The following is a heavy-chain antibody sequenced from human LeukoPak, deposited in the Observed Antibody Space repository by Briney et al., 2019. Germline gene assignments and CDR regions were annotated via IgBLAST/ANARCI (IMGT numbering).Heavy chain of an antibody. Sequence: SETLSLTCAVYGGSFSGYYWSWIRQPPGKGLEWIGEINHSGSTNYNPSLKSRVTISVDTSKNQFSLKLSSVTAADTAVYYCARAPFTLYSSGWYRWYFDLWGRGTLVIVSS. CDR2: INHSGST. D-gene: IGHD6-19*01. CDR1: GGSFSGYY. J-gene: IGHJ2*01. V-gene: IGHV4-34*01. CDR3: ARAPFTLYSSGWYRWYFDL.